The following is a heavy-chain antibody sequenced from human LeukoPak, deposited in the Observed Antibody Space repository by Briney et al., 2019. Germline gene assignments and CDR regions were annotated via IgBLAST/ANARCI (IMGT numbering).Heavy chain of an antibody. CDR1: GFTFSSYA. V-gene: IGHV3-23*01. CDR3: AKGYRIAVADERLFDY. CDR2: ISGSGGST. D-gene: IGHD6-19*01. Sequence: GGSLRLSCAASGFTFSSYAMSWVRQAPGKGLEWVSAISGSGGSTYYADSVKGRFTISRDNSKNTLYLQMNSLRAEDTAVYYCAKGYRIAVADERLFDYWGQGTLVTVPS. J-gene: IGHJ4*02.